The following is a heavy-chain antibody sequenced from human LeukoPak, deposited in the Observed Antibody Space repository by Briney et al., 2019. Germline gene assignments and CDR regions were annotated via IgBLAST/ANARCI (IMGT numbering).Heavy chain of an antibody. CDR1: GGSISSYY. Sequence: PSETLSLTCTVSGGSISSYYWSWIRQPPGKGLEWIGHIYYSGSTNYNPSLKSRVTISVDTSKNQFSLKLSSVTATDTAVYYCARGQNWNDFDYWGQGTLVTVSS. CDR2: IYYSGST. J-gene: IGHJ4*02. CDR3: ARGQNWNDFDY. D-gene: IGHD1-1*01. V-gene: IGHV4-59*01.